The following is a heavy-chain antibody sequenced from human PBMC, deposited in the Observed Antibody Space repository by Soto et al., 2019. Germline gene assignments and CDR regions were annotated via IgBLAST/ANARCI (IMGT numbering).Heavy chain of an antibody. J-gene: IGHJ6*03. D-gene: IGHD3-3*01. CDR3: ARHSWNGGWREDYYYYYYMDV. CDR1: GGSISSSSYY. V-gene: IGHV4-39*01. Sequence: SETLSLTCTVSGGSISSSSYYWGWIRQPPGKGLEWIGSIYYSGSTYYNPSLKSRVTISVDTSKNQFSLKLSSVTAADTAVYYCARHSWNGGWREDYYYYYYMDVWGKGTTVTVSS. CDR2: IYYSGST.